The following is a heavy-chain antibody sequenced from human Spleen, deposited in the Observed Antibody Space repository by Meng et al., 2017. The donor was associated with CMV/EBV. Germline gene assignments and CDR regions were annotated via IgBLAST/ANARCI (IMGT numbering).Heavy chain of an antibody. D-gene: IGHD3-3*01. CDR1: GYTFISYG. V-gene: IGHV1-18*01. CDR2: IIGANGRT. J-gene: IGHJ4*02. Sequence: TSGYTFISYGMSWVRQGPGKGLEWMGWIIGANGRTSYAQTLQGRLTLTTDTSTSTAYMELRNLRSDDTAMYFCARDHPRVSLFALDTWGQGTLVTVSS. CDR3: ARDHPRVSLFALDT.